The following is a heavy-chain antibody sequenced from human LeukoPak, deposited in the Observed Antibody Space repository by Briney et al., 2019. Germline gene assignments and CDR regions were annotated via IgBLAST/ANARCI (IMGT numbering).Heavy chain of an antibody. D-gene: IGHD2-2*01. CDR2: TYYRSTWCN. CDR1: GDSVSSNSVT. J-gene: IGHJ5*02. CDR3: ARRLTQYDCFDP. Sequence: SQTLSLTCAISGDSVSSNSVTWNWIRQSPSRGLEWLGRTYYRSTWCNDHAVSVRGRITVNPDTSKNQFSLHLNSVTPEDTAVYYCARRLTQYDCFDPWGQGILVTVSS. V-gene: IGHV6-1*01.